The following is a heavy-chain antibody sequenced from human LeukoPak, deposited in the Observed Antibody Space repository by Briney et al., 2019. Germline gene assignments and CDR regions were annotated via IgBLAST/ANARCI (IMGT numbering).Heavy chain of an antibody. J-gene: IGHJ6*02. CDR3: AKAYYDFWSGYYVVNGMDV. Sequence: GGSLRLSCAASGFTFSSYGMHWVRQAPGKGLEWVAVISYDGSNKYYADSVKGRFTISRDNSKNTLYLQMNSLRAEDTAVYYCAKAYYDFWSGYYVVNGMDVWGQGTTVTVSS. CDR1: GFTFSSYG. D-gene: IGHD3-3*01. CDR2: ISYDGSNK. V-gene: IGHV3-30*18.